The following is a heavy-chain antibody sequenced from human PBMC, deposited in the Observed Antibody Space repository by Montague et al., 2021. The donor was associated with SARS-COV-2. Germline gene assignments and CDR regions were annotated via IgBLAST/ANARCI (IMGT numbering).Heavy chain of an antibody. CDR1: GGSLTNHY. Sequence: SETLSLTCAVYGGSLTNHYWTWVRQPPGNGLEWVGEVNQSGRTTHYNPXLRGRVTISVDRSNNQVSLTLESVTAADTAVYYCARVPLHFDGFDYWGQGSLVTVSS. CDR2: VNQSGRTT. CDR3: ARVPLHFDGFDY. J-gene: IGHJ4*02. D-gene: IGHD3-9*01. V-gene: IGHV4-34*01.